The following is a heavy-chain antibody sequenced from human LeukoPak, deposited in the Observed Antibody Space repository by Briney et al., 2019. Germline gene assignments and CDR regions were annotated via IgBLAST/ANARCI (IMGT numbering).Heavy chain of an antibody. J-gene: IGHJ5*02. Sequence: SETLSLTCTVSGGSISSYYWSWIRQPPGKGLEWIGEINHSGSTNYNPSLKSRVTISVDTSKNQFSLKLSSVTAADTAVYYCACRNNVVPAAIHNWFDPWGQGTLVTVSS. CDR1: GGSISSYY. D-gene: IGHD2-2*01. CDR2: INHSGST. CDR3: ACRNNVVPAAIHNWFDP. V-gene: IGHV4-34*01.